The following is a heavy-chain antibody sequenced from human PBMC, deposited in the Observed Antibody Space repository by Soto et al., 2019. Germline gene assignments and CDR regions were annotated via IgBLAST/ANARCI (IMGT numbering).Heavy chain of an antibody. Sequence: QVQLQESGPGLVKPSETLSLTCTVSGDYISSYYWSWIRQPHGKGLEWIAYIYYSGNTNYNPSLKSRVTISVDTSRTQFSLNLSSVTAADTAVYYCARNMSGWNWDSWGQGTLVTVSS. CDR3: ARNMSGWNWDS. D-gene: IGHD6-19*01. V-gene: IGHV4-59*01. CDR1: GDYISSYY. J-gene: IGHJ4*02. CDR2: IYYSGNT.